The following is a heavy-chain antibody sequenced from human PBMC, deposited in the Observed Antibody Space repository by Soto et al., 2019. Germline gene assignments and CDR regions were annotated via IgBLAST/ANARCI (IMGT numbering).Heavy chain of an antibody. CDR2: MNPSSGNT. CDR3: ARAKTMYYDFWSGYYPNWFDP. J-gene: IGHJ5*02. Sequence: ASVKVSCKASGYTFTSYDINWVRQATGQGLEWMGWMNPSSGNTGYAQKFQGRVTMTRNTSISTAYMELSSLRSEDTAVYYCARAKTMYYDFWSGYYPNWFDPWGQGTLVTVSS. D-gene: IGHD3-3*01. CDR1: GYTFTSYD. V-gene: IGHV1-8*01.